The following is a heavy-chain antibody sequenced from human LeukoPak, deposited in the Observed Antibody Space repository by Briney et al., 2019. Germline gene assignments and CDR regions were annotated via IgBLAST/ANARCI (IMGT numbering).Heavy chain of an antibody. D-gene: IGHD3-22*01. CDR3: ARGYDSSGYWYFDY. V-gene: IGHV3-7*04. Sequence: GGSLRLSCAASGFTFSSYWMSWVRQAPGKGPEWVANIKQDGSEKYYVDSVKGRFTISRDNAKNSLYLQMNSLRAEDTAVYYCARGYDSSGYWYFDYWGQGTLVTVSS. J-gene: IGHJ4*02. CDR2: IKQDGSEK. CDR1: GFTFSSYW.